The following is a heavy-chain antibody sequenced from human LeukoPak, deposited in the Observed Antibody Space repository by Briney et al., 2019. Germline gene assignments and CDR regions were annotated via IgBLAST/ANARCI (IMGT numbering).Heavy chain of an antibody. Sequence: SETLSLTCTVSGGSISSGGYYWSWIRQHPGKGLEWIGYIYYSGSTYYNPSLKSRVTISADTSKNQFSLKLSSVTAADTAVYYCARAPVADTAMAADYWGQGTLVTVSS. CDR2: IYYSGST. CDR3: ARAPVADTAMAADY. J-gene: IGHJ4*02. V-gene: IGHV4-31*03. CDR1: GGSISSGGYY. D-gene: IGHD5-18*01.